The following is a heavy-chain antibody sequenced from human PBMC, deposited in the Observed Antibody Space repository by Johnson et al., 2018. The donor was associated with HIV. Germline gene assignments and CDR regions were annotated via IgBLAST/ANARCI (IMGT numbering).Heavy chain of an antibody. J-gene: IGHJ3*02. D-gene: IGHD1-26*01. CDR3: ARAYSYGALDI. Sequence: EQLVESGGGLVQPGGSLRLSCAASEFNVSSNYMNWVRQAPGRGLEWVSVVYSGGYTYYADSVKGRFTIYRDTSKNTLYLQMKSLRAEDTALYYCARAYSYGALDIWGQGTMVTVSS. V-gene: IGHV3-66*01. CDR2: VYSGGYT. CDR1: EFNVSSNY.